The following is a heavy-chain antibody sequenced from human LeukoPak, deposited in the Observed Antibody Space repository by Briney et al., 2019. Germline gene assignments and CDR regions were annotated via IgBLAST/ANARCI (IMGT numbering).Heavy chain of an antibody. J-gene: IGHJ4*02. D-gene: IGHD3-10*01. V-gene: IGHV3-33*08. CDR3: ARTYYYGSGSYRD. Sequence: GGSLRLSCAASGFTFSSYGMHWVRQAPGKGLEWVAVIWYGGSSEYYADSVKGRFTISRDNSKNTLYLQMNSLRAEDTAVYYCARTYYYGSGSYRDWGQGTLVTVSS. CDR2: IWYGGSSE. CDR1: GFTFSSYG.